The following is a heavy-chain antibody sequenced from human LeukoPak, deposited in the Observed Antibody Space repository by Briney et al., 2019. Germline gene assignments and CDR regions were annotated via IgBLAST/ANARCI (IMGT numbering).Heavy chain of an antibody. CDR1: GFTFSSYW. J-gene: IGHJ4*02. CDR2: IKQDGSEK. V-gene: IGHV3-7*01. CDR3: ARAGGRFLEWYPFDY. D-gene: IGHD3-3*01. Sequence: PGGSLRLSCAASGFTFSSYWMSWVRQAPGKGLEWVANIKQDGSEKYYVDSVKGRFTISRDNAKNSLYLQMNSLRAEDTAVYYCARAGGRFLEWYPFDYWGQGTLVTVSS.